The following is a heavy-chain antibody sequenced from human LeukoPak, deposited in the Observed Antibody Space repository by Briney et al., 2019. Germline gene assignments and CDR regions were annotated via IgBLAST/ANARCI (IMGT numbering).Heavy chain of an antibody. J-gene: IGHJ4*02. Sequence: QSGGSLRLSCAASGFTFSTYWMHWVRQAPGKGLVWVSRINSDGSSTSYADYADSVKGRFTISRDNAKNTLYLEMNSLRAEDTAVYYCARDTTPFGYSYDSWGQGTLVTVSS. CDR1: GFTFSTYW. CDR3: ARDTTPFGYSYDS. CDR2: INSDGSST. V-gene: IGHV3-74*01. D-gene: IGHD1-26*01.